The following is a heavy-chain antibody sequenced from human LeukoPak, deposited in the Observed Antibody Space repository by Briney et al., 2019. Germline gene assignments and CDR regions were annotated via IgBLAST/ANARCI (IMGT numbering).Heavy chain of an antibody. D-gene: IGHD3-22*01. J-gene: IGHJ4*02. CDR2: IYYSGST. Sequence: SETLSLTCTVSGGSISSSSYYWGWIRQPPGKGLEWIGSIYYSGSTYYNPSLKRRVTISVDTSKNQFSLKLSSVTAADTAVYYCARGPKDSSGYQFDYWGQGTLVTVSS. CDR3: ARGPKDSSGYQFDY. CDR1: GGSISSSSYY. V-gene: IGHV4-39*01.